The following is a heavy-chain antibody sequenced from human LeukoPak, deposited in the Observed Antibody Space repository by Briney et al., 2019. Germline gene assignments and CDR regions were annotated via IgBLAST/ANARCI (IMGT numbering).Heavy chain of an antibody. CDR2: IWYDGTNK. CDR3: ARGAYCSGSCPGAFDI. V-gene: IGHV3-33*01. CDR1: GFTFSSYG. D-gene: IGHD2-15*01. J-gene: IGHJ3*02. Sequence: PGRSLRLSCAASGFTFSSYGMHWVRQAPGKGLEWVAVIWYDGTNKYYADSVKGRFTISRDNSKNTLYLQMNSLRAEDTAVYYCARGAYCSGSCPGAFDIWGQGTMVTVSS.